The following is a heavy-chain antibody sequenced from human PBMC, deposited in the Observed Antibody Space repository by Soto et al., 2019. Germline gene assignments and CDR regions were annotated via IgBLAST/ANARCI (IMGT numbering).Heavy chain of an antibody. J-gene: IGHJ6*02. D-gene: IGHD3-22*01. CDR2: INHSGST. CDR3: ARGACYVISGYPARSYYYGMDV. V-gene: IGHV4-34*01. CDR1: GGSFSGYY. Sequence: SETLSLTCAVYGGSFSGYYWSWIRQPPGKGLEWIGEINHSGSTNYNPSLKSRVTISVDTSKNQFSLKLSSVTAADTAVYYCARGACYVISGYPARSYYYGMDVWGQGTTVTVSS.